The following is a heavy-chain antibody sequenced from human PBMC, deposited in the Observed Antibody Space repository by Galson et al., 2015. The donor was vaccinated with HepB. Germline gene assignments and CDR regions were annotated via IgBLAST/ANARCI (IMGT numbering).Heavy chain of an antibody. Sequence: QSGAEVKKPGESLRFSCKGSGYSFPTFWISWVRQMPGKGLEWMGKIDPLDSYTKYSQGHVTISADKSISTAYLQWSSLKASDTAMYYCARHGKGEMATNWGLGTLVTVSS. J-gene: IGHJ4*02. CDR1: GYSFPTFW. V-gene: IGHV5-10-1*01. CDR2: IDPLDSYT. CDR3: ARHGKGEMATN. D-gene: IGHD5-24*01.